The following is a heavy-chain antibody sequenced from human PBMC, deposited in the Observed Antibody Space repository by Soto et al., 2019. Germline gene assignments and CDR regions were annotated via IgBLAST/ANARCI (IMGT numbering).Heavy chain of an antibody. CDR2: IYYSGST. V-gene: IGHV4-39*01. Sequence: SETLSLTCTVSGGSISSSSYYWGWIRQPPGKGLEWIGSIYYSGSTYYNPSLKSRVTISVDTSKNQFSLKLSSVTAADTAVYYCARLIYNSDSSGYPDYWGQGTLVTVSS. CDR1: GGSISSSSYY. J-gene: IGHJ4*02. CDR3: ARLIYNSDSSGYPDY. D-gene: IGHD3-22*01.